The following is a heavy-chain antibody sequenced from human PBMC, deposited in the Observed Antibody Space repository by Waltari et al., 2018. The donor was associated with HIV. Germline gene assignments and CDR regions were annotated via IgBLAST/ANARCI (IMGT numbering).Heavy chain of an antibody. V-gene: IGHV3-33*01. D-gene: IGHD1-20*01. Sequence: QVQLAESGGGVVQPGRCLRLSCVASGLIFNKFGMHWVRQKPGKGLEWVAAIWYDGGNEYYADSVKGRFTISRDNSKNTLYLQMNSLRAEDTAVYYCARDWTITATTRVDFWGPGTLVTVSS. J-gene: IGHJ4*03. CDR3: ARDWTITATTRVDF. CDR1: GLIFNKFG. CDR2: IWYDGGNE.